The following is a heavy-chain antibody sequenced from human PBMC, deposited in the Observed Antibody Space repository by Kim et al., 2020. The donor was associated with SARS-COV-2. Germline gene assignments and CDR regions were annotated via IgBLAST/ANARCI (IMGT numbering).Heavy chain of an antibody. CDR3: TRGGEDTNFFMS. CDR2: INGDGSGI. V-gene: IGHV3-74*03. D-gene: IGHD2-8*01. Sequence: GGSLRLSCAASGFTFSSNWMLWVRQVPGEGLVWVSRINGDGSGIKYSDSVKGRFTISRDNAKNTLYLQMNSLRAEDTAIYYCTRGGEDTNFFMSWGQGTLVTVPP. CDR1: GFTFSSNW. J-gene: IGHJ5*02.